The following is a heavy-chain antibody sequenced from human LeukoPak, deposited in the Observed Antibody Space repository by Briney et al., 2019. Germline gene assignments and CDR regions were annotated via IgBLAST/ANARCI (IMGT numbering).Heavy chain of an antibody. D-gene: IGHD6-13*01. Sequence: SETLSLTCTVSGGSISSYYWSWIRQPPGKGLEWIGYIYYSGSTNYNPSLKSRVTISVDTSKNQFSLKLSSVTAADTAVYYRARLAAAGTAAHWYFDLWGRGTLVTVSS. J-gene: IGHJ2*01. CDR2: IYYSGST. CDR3: ARLAAAGTAAHWYFDL. V-gene: IGHV4-59*08. CDR1: GGSISSYY.